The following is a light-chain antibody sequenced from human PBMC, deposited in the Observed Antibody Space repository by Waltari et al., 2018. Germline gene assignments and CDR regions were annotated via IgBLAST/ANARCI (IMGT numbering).Light chain of an antibody. CDR2: AAS. CDR1: QSINDY. Sequence: DIQMTQSPSSLSASVGDRVTITCRASQSINDYLNWYQQMPGKAPKLLIYAASNLQSGVPSRFSGSGSGTDFTLTISNLRPEDSATYYCQQSHSSTLTFGGGTKVEIK. J-gene: IGKJ4*01. CDR3: QQSHSSTLT. V-gene: IGKV1-39*01.